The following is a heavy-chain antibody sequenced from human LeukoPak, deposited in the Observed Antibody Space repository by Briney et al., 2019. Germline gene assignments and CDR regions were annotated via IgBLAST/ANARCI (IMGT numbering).Heavy chain of an antibody. CDR3: ATDKGYYDSSGYFGLYAFDI. CDR2: FDPEDGET. CDR1: GYTLTELS. D-gene: IGHD3-22*01. V-gene: IGHV1-24*01. Sequence: ASVKVSCKVSGYTLTELSMHWVRQAPGKGLEWMGRFDPEDGETIYAQKFQGRVTMTEDTSTDTAYMELSSLRSEDTAVYYCATDKGYYDSSGYFGLYAFDIWGQGTMVTVSS. J-gene: IGHJ3*02.